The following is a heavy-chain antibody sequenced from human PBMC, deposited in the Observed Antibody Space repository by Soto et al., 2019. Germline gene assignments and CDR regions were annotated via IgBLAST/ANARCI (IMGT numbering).Heavy chain of an antibody. D-gene: IGHD3-22*01. CDR3: ASTYDSSGYCLGNNWFDP. CDR2: IIPIFGST. J-gene: IGHJ5*02. V-gene: IGHV1-69*01. CDR1: GGTFSSYA. Sequence: QVQLVQSGAEVKKPGSSVKVSCKASGGTFSSYAISWVRQAPGQGLEWMGGIIPIFGSTNYAQNFQGRVTITADESTSTAYMELSSLRSEDTAVYYCASTYDSSGYCLGNNWFDPWGQGTLVTVSS.